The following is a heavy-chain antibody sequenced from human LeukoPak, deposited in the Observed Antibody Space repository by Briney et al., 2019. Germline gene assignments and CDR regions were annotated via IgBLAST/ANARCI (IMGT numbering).Heavy chain of an antibody. V-gene: IGHV3-23*01. Sequence: GGSLRLSCAASGFTFSSYAMSWVRQAPGKGLEWVSAISGSGGSTYYADSVKGRFTISRDNSKNTLYLQINSLRAEDTAVYYCARENDFWSGYSPFDYWGQGTLVTVSS. J-gene: IGHJ4*02. CDR1: GFTFSSYA. CDR2: ISGSGGST. D-gene: IGHD3-3*01. CDR3: ARENDFWSGYSPFDY.